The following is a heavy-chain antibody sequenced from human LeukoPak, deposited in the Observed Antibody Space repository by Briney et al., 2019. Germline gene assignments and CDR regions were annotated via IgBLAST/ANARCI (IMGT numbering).Heavy chain of an antibody. V-gene: IGHV1-69*05. Sequence: SVKVSCKASGGTFSSYAISWVRQAPGQGLEWIGGIIPIFGTANYAQKFQGRVTITTDESTSTAYMELSSLRSEDTAVYYCARLYDSSGYYYAVGWFDPWGQGTLVTVPS. D-gene: IGHD3-22*01. CDR2: IIPIFGTA. CDR3: ARLYDSSGYYYAVGWFDP. J-gene: IGHJ5*02. CDR1: GGTFSSYA.